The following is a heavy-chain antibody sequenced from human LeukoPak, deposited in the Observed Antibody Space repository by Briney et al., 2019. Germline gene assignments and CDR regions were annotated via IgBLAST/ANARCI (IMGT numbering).Heavy chain of an antibody. CDR3: ARDTMIVTGGWFDP. Sequence: KPSETLSLTCTVSGGSISSGSYYWSWIRQPAGKGLEWIGRIYTSGSTNYNPSLKSRVTISVDTSKNQFSLKLSSVTAADTAVYYCARDTMIVTGGWFDPWGQGTLVTVSS. J-gene: IGHJ5*02. D-gene: IGHD3-22*01. CDR1: GGSISSGSYY. CDR2: IYTSGST. V-gene: IGHV4-61*02.